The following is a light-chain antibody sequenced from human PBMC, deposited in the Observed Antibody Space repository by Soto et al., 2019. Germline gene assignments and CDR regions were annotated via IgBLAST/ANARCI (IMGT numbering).Light chain of an antibody. CDR1: SSDVGGSKY. Sequence: QSVLTQPASVSGSPGQSITISCTGTSSDVGGSKYVSWYQQYPGKVPKLLINKVNNWPSGVSNRFSGSKSGNTASLTISGLLAEEEADYFCNSSTSDSLYVFGSGTKVTVL. CDR3: NSSTSDSLYV. CDR2: KVN. V-gene: IGLV2-14*01. J-gene: IGLJ1*01.